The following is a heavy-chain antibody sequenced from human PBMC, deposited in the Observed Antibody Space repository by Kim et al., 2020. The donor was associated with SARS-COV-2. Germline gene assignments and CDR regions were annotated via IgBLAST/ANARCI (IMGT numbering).Heavy chain of an antibody. CDR3: AKGRTGFFDSTGSAFDF. Sequence: GGSLRLSCSASGFTFSNFAMYWVRQAPERGLEWVSSVTGGGGSTYVGDSMRGRFTISRDNSRNTVYLQMNNVNVGDTAVYYCAKGRTGFFDSTGSAFDFGGPGTTVIVS. CDR1: GFTFSNFA. J-gene: IGHJ3*01. D-gene: IGHD2-15*01. CDR2: VTGGGGST. V-gene: IGHV3-23*01.